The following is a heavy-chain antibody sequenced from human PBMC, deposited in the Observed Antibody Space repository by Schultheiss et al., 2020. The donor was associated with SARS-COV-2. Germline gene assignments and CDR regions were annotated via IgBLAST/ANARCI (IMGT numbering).Heavy chain of an antibody. J-gene: IGHJ6*03. V-gene: IGHV3-23*01. CDR3: ARGPIVVVPAYYMDV. CDR1: GFTFSSYA. CDR2: ISGSGGST. Sequence: GGSLRLSCAASGFTFSSYAMNWVRQAPGKGLEWVSTISGSGGSTYYAGSVKGRFTISRDNSKNTLYLQMNSLRAEDTAVYYCARGPIVVVPAYYMDVWGKGTTVTVSS. D-gene: IGHD2-2*01.